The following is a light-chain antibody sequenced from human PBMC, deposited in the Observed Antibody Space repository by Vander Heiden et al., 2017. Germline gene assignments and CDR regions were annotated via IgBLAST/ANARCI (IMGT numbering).Light chain of an antibody. CDR3: QSYDSSLSGYYV. V-gene: IGLV1-40*01. J-gene: IGLJ1*01. Sequence: QSVLTQPPSVSGAPGQSVTISCTGSSSTIGAGYDVFWDQQLPGTAHKLLIAGNSNRPSGVPDRVSGSKSGTSASLAITGLQAEDEADYYCQSYDSSLSGYYVFGSGTKVTVL. CDR2: GNS. CDR1: SSTIGAGYD.